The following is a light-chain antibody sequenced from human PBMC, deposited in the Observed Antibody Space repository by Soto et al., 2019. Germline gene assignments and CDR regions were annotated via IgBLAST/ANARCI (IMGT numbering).Light chain of an antibody. CDR2: GAS. Sequence: EIVLTQSPGTLSLSPGERATLSCRASHTISSSYLVWYQQKPGQAPRLLIYGASSRATGIPDRFSGSGSGTDFTLTISRLEPEDFEVYYCQQYDSSSYTFGQGTKLEIK. J-gene: IGKJ2*01. CDR1: HTISSSY. V-gene: IGKV3-20*01. CDR3: QQYDSSSYT.